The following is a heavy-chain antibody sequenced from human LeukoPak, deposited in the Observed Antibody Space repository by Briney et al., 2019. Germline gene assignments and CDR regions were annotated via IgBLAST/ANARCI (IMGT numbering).Heavy chain of an antibody. J-gene: IGHJ4*02. CDR2: ISTTGFTI. CDR1: GFTFSVYY. V-gene: IGHV3-11*01. CDR3: ARTSGYLPHYDDY. Sequence: PGGSLRLSCAASGFTFSVYYMSWIRQAPGKGLEWISYISTTGFTIHYADSVKGRFIISRDNAKNSLYLQMNSLRAEDTAVYYCARTSGYLPHYDDYWGQGTLVTVSS. D-gene: IGHD5-12*01.